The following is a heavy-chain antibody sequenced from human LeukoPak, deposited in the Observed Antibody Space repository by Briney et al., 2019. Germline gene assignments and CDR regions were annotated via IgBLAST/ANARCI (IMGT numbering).Heavy chain of an antibody. Sequence: GGSLRLSCAASGFTFSSYAMHWVRQAPGKGLEWVANIKEDGSLKNYVDSVEGRFTVSRDNAKNTLYLQMNSLRLEDTAVYYCVRDWAPASMQAAPFDCWGQGTLVTVSS. CDR3: VRDWAPASMQAAPFDC. J-gene: IGHJ4*02. D-gene: IGHD2/OR15-2a*01. CDR1: GFTFSSYA. V-gene: IGHV3-7*01. CDR2: IKEDGSLK.